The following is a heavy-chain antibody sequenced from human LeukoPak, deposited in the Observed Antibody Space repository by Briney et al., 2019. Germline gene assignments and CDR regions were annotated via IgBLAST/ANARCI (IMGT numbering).Heavy chain of an antibody. Sequence: SETLSLTCTVSGGSIGSFYWSWIRHPPAEGLEWLGYIYYRGSTDYSPPLKSRVTISVDTSRNPFSLKLTSVTVADTALYYCGRGTVDTYVDIWGQGTMVTVSS. CDR3: GRGTVDTYVDI. D-gene: IGHD1-1*01. V-gene: IGHV4-59*01. J-gene: IGHJ3*02. CDR2: IYYRGST. CDR1: GGSIGSFY.